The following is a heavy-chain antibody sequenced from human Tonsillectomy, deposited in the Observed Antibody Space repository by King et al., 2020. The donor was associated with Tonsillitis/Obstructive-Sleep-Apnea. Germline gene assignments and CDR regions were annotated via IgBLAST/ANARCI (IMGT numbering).Heavy chain of an antibody. J-gene: IGHJ2*01. V-gene: IGHV3-23*04. CDR1: GFTFSSYA. D-gene: IGHD6-25*01. CDR3: AKVRGGPGTNWYFDL. CDR2: ISGSGGST. Sequence: VQLVESGGGLVQPGGSLRLSCAASGFTFSSYAMSWVRQAPGKGLEWVSAISGSGGSTYYADSVKVRFTISRDNSKNTLYVQMNSLRAEDTAVYYCAKVRGGPGTNWYFDLWGRGTLVTVSS.